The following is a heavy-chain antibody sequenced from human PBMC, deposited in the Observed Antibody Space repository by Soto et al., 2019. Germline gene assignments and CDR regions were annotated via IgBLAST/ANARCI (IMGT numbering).Heavy chain of an antibody. Sequence: PGGSLRLSCAASGFTFSSYWMSWVRQAPGKGLEWVANIKQDGSEKHYMDSVKGRFTISRDNAQNSLYLQMNSLRADDTAVYYCARDDSSGAYFQHWGQGTLVTVSS. J-gene: IGHJ1*01. CDR2: IKQDGSEK. V-gene: IGHV3-7*01. CDR1: GFTFSSYW. D-gene: IGHD6-19*01. CDR3: ARDDSSGAYFQH.